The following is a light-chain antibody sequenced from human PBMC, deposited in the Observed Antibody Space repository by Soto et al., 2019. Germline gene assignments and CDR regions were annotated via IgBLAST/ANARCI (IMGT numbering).Light chain of an antibody. CDR3: QKYSSVPV. CDR1: QDIRNF. CDR2: AAS. Sequence: DIQMTQSPTSRSASVGDRVTITCRASQDIRNFVAWYQQKPGKAPKLLIYAASTLQSGVPSRFSGSGSGTDFLLTINSLQPEDVATYSCQKYSSVPVFGPGTKVEIK. J-gene: IGKJ3*01. V-gene: IGKV1-27*01.